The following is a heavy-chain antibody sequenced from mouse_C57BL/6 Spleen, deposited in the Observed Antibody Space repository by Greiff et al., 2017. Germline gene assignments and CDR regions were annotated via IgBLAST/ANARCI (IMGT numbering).Heavy chain of an antibody. D-gene: IGHD1-1*01. CDR2: IDPSDSET. CDR3: ARGTTVVAPVAY. CDR1: GYTFTSYW. Sequence: QVQLQQPGAELVRPGSSVKLSCKASGYTFTSYWLHWVKQRPIQGLEWIGNIDPSDSETHYNQKFKDKATLTVDKSSSPAYMQLSSLTSEDSAVYYCARGTTVVAPVAYWGQGTLVTGSA. J-gene: IGHJ3*01. V-gene: IGHV1-52*01.